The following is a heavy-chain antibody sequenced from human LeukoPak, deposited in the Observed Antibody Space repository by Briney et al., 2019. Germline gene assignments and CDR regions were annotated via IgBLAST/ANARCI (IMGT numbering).Heavy chain of an antibody. CDR3: ARKRSIRSRGYSYGFKKGYYYYYMDV. CDR2: IYYSGSP. D-gene: IGHD5-18*01. V-gene: IGHV4-39*07. J-gene: IGHJ6*03. Sequence: SETLSLTCTVSGGSISSSSYYWGWIRQPPGKGLEWIGSIYYSGSPYYNPSLKSRVTISVDTSKNQFSLKLSSVTAADTAVYYCARKRSIRSRGYSYGFKKGYYYYYMDVWGKGTTVTVSS. CDR1: GGSISSSSYY.